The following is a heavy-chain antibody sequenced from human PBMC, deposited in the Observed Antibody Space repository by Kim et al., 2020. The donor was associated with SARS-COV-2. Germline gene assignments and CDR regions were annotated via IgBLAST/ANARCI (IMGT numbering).Heavy chain of an antibody. J-gene: IGHJ4*02. CDR2: IYYSGST. Sequence: SETLSLTCTVSGGSISSYYWSWIRQPPGKGLEWIGYIYYSGSTNYNPSLKSRVTISVDTSKNQFSLKLSSVTAADTAVYYCARVVESGQWLAGSLFDYWGQGTLVTVSS. D-gene: IGHD6-19*01. V-gene: IGHV4-59*01. CDR3: ARVVESGQWLAGSLFDY. CDR1: GGSISSYY.